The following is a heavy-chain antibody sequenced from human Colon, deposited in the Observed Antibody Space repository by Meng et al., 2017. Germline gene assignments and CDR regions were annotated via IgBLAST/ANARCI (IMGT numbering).Heavy chain of an antibody. CDR1: GGSFSGYY. CDR2: INHSGST. V-gene: IGHV4-34*01. Sequence: QVQLKEWGAGLLKPSETLSLTCAVYGGSFSGYYWSWIRQPPGKGLEWIGEINHSGSTNYNPSLKSRVTISVDTSKNQFSLKLSSVTAADTAVYYCARGLFDYWGQGTLVTVSS. J-gene: IGHJ4*02. CDR3: ARGLFDY.